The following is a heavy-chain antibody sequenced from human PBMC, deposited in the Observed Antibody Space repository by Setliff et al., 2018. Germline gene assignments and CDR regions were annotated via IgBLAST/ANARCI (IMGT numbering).Heavy chain of an antibody. Sequence: SETLSPPCTISGGSINNYYWNWIRQSADKGLEWIGRIHSSGTTNYNPSLKSRATISIDKSKNHFSMMVTSVTAADTAVYFCARGITYYYHMDLWGKGTTVTSP. CDR2: IHSSGTT. CDR3: ARGITYYYHMDL. J-gene: IGHJ6*03. D-gene: IGHD3-10*01. V-gene: IGHV4-4*07. CDR1: GGSINNYY.